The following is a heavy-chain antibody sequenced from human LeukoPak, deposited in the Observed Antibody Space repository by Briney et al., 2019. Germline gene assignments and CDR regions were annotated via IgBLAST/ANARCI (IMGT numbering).Heavy chain of an antibody. D-gene: IGHD1-26*01. Sequence: ASVKVSCKASGYTFTGYHMHWVRQAPGQGLEWMGWINPNSGGTNYAQKFQGRVTMTRDTSISTAYMELSRLRSDDTAVYYCARGGSYRHAGPFDYWGQGTLVTVSS. CDR2: INPNSGGT. CDR3: ARGGSYRHAGPFDY. CDR1: GYTFTGYH. J-gene: IGHJ4*02. V-gene: IGHV1-2*02.